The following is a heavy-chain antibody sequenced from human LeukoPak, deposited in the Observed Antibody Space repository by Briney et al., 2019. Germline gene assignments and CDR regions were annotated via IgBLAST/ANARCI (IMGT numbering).Heavy chain of an antibody. CDR2: IYYSGST. Sequence: SETLSLTCTVSGGPIRSYYWSWIRQSPGKGLEWIGYIYYSGSTNYNPSLKSRVTISVDTSKSQFSLKLNSVTAADTAVYYCARIPVPTVTTIYYYMDVWGKGTTVTVSS. D-gene: IGHD4-11*01. CDR3: ARIPVPTVTTIYYYMDV. J-gene: IGHJ6*03. CDR1: GGPIRSYY. V-gene: IGHV4-59*01.